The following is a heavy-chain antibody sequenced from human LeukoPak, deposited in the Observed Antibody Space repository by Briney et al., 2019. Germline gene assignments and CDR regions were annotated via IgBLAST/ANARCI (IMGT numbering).Heavy chain of an antibody. CDR2: IYYSGRT. J-gene: IGHJ5*01. CDR1: GGSISSDYY. V-gene: IGHV4-30-4*01. CDR3: ARSGLRDCGGGCFGDFDS. Sequence: SQTLSLTCTVSGGSISSDYYWTWIRQPPGKGLEWIGYIYYSGRTYYNLSLKSRVTISVDTSKNQFSLNLGSVIAADTAVYYCARSGLRDCGGGCFGDFDSWGPGTLVTVSS. D-gene: IGHD2-21*01.